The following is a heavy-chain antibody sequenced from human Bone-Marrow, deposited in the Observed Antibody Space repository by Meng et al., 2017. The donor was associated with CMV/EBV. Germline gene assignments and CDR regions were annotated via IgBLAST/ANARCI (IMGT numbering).Heavy chain of an antibody. D-gene: IGHD3-3*01. V-gene: IGHV3-74*01. Sequence: GESLKISCAASGFTFSSYWMHWVRQAPGKGLVWVSRINSDGSSTSYADSVKGRFTISRDNSKNTLSLQMNSLTADDTAVYYCARDSFWSGYDYWGQGTLVTASS. CDR3: ARDSFWSGYDY. CDR2: INSDGSST. CDR1: GFTFSSYW. J-gene: IGHJ4*02.